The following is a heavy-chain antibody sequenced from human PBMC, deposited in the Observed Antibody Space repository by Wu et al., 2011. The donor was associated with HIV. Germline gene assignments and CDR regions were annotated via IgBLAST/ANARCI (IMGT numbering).Heavy chain of an antibody. D-gene: IGHD3-10*01. CDR3: ARGGYYYGSGFDDAFDI. V-gene: IGHV1-2*02. CDR1: GYAFTGYY. Sequence: QVQLVQSGAEVKKPGASVKVSCKASGYAFTGYYMHWVRQAPGQGLEWMGWINPNSGGTNYAQKFQGRVTMTRDTSISTGYMELSRLRSDDTAVYYCARGGYYYGSGFDDAFDIWGQGTMVTVSS. J-gene: IGHJ3*02. CDR2: INPNSGGT.